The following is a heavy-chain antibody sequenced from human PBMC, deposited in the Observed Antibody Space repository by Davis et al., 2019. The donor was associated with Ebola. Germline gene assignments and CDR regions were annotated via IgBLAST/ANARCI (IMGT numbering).Heavy chain of an antibody. D-gene: IGHD6-13*01. J-gene: IGHJ6*02. CDR3: ARGRLAGNYYYYGMDV. CDR2: ISSSGSNI. CDR1: GFTFSDYY. Sequence: GESLKISCAASGFTFSDYYMSWIRQAPGKGLEWVSYISSSGSNIYYADSVKGRFTISRDNAKNSLYLQMNSLRAEDTAVYYCARGRLAGNYYYYGMDVWGQGTTVTVPS. V-gene: IGHV3-11*04.